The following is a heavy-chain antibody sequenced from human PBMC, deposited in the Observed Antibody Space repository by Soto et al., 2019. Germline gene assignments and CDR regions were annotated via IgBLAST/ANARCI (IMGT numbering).Heavy chain of an antibody. J-gene: IGHJ6*02. Sequence: PGGSLRLSCAASGFTFSSYGMRWVRQAPGKGLEWVAVISYDGSNKYYADSVKGRLTISRDNSKNTLYLQMNSLRAEDTAVYYCAKDLSGTSYYYGMDVWGQGTTVTVSS. CDR3: AKDLSGTSYYYGMDV. CDR1: GFTFSSYG. CDR2: ISYDGSNK. D-gene: IGHD1-7*01. V-gene: IGHV3-30*18.